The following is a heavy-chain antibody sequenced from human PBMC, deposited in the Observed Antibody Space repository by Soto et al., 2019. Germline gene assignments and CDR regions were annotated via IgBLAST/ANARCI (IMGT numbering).Heavy chain of an antibody. Sequence: EVQLVESGGGLVQPGRSLRLSCTASGFTFGDYAMSWFRQAPGKGLEWVGFIRSKAYGGTTEYAVSVKGRFTISRDDSKSIAYLQMNSPKTEDTAVYYCTRVLPPDSEINNWFDPWGQGTLVTVSS. D-gene: IGHD2-21*01. CDR2: IRSKAYGGTT. CDR3: TRVLPPDSEINNWFDP. V-gene: IGHV3-49*03. CDR1: GFTFGDYA. J-gene: IGHJ5*02.